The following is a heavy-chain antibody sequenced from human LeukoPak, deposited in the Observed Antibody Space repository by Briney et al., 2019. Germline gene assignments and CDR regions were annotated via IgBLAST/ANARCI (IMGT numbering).Heavy chain of an antibody. CDR2: LYFSGST. CDR3: ARQYSDILTGYHRGELYWYFDL. CDR1: GGSFSRSDYY. D-gene: IGHD3-9*01. J-gene: IGHJ2*01. Sequence: SETLSLTCTVSGGSFSRSDYYWGWIRQPPGEGLEWIGSLYFSGSTYYNPSLKSRITISVDTSKNQFSLKLSSVTAADTAVYYCARQYSDILTGYHRGELYWYFDLWGRGTLVTVSS. V-gene: IGHV4-39*01.